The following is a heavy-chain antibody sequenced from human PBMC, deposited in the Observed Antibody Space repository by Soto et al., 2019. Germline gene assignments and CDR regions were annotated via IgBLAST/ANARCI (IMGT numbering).Heavy chain of an antibody. CDR1: GGSINNGNS. J-gene: IGHJ6*02. V-gene: IGHV4-4*02. Sequence: SETLSLTCAVSGGSINNGNSWSWVRQSPGRGLEWIGEIYYSGRTQYNPSLKSRISISVDNPKNQISLKLTSVTAADTARYYCAASYCSGGRCSAYAMDIWGQGTTVTVSS. D-gene: IGHD2-15*01. CDR3: AASYCSGGRCSAYAMDI. CDR2: IYYSGRT.